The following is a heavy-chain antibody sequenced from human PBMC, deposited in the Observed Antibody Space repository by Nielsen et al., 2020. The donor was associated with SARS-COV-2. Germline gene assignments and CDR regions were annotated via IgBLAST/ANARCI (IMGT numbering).Heavy chain of an antibody. CDR2: IKEDGSEK. CDR1: GFTFSNYW. V-gene: IGHV3-7*03. J-gene: IGHJ3*02. D-gene: IGHD6-13*01. CDR3: ARVNPVSDSWFDALDI. Sequence: GGSLRLSCAASGFTFSNYWMTWVRQAPGKGLEWVANIKEDGSEKYYVDSVKGRFTISRDNAKNSLYLQMNSLRAEDTAVYFCARVNPVSDSWFDALDIWGQGTMVTVSS.